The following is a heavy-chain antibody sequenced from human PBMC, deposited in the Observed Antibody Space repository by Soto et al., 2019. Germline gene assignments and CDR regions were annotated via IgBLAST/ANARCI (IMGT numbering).Heavy chain of an antibody. CDR2: ISYDGSNK. V-gene: IGHV3-30*18. CDR3: AKVLYSYGYYYCGMDV. Sequence: GGSLRLSCAASGFTFSSYGMHWVRQAPGKGLEWVAVISYDGSNKYYADSVKGRFTISRDNSKNTLYLQMNSLRAEDTAVYYCAKVLYSYGYYYCGMDVWGQGTTVTVSS. J-gene: IGHJ6*02. CDR1: GFTFSSYG. D-gene: IGHD5-18*01.